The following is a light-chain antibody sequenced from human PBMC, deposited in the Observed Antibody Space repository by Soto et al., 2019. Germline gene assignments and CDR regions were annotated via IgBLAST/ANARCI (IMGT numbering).Light chain of an antibody. CDR1: QSISSY. V-gene: IGKV1-5*03. CDR3: QQYNSYSEA. J-gene: IGKJ1*01. CDR2: KAS. Sequence: DIQMTQTQSSLSASVGDRVTITCRASQSISSYLNWYQQKPGKAPKLLIYKASTLKSGVPSRFSGSGSGTEFTLTISSLQPDDFATYYCQQYNSYSEAFGQGTKV.